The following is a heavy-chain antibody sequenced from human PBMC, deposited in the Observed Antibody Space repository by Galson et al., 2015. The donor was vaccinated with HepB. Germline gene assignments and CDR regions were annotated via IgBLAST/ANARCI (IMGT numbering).Heavy chain of an antibody. J-gene: IGHJ4*02. CDR2: ISSNGGST. D-gene: IGHD3-16*01. CDR3: ASYTGRRLDY. CDR1: GFTFSSYA. Sequence: SLRLSCAASGFTFSSYAMHWVRQAPGKGLEYVSAISSNGGSTYYANSVKGRFTISRDNSKNTLYLQMNSLRTEDTAVYYCASYTGRRLDYWGQGTLVTVSS. V-gene: IGHV3-64*01.